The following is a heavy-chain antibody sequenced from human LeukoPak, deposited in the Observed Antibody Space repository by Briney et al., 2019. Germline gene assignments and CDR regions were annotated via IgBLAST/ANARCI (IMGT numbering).Heavy chain of an antibody. D-gene: IGHD6-19*01. CDR3: VRRLRGWSSGFDY. Sequence: GGSLRLSCAASGFTFSSYDIHWVRQATGKGLEWVSTIGAAGEMFYPGSVKGRFTISRDDVKNSMYLQMNSLRAGDTAVYYCVRRLRGWSSGFDYWGQGILVTVSS. CDR2: IGAAGEM. V-gene: IGHV3-13*04. J-gene: IGHJ4*02. CDR1: GFTFSSYD.